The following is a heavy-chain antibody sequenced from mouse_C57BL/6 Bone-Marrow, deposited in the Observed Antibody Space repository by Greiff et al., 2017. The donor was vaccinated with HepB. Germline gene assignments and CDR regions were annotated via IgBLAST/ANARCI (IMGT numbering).Heavy chain of an antibody. CDR1: GFNIKNTY. Sequence: EVQRVESVAELVRPGASVKLSCTASGFNIKNTYMHWVKQRPEQGLEWIGRIDPANGNTKYAPKFQGKATITADTSSNTAYLQLSSLTSEDTAIYYCARSYGNFYWYFDVWGTGTTVTVSS. CDR3: ARSYGNFYWYFDV. D-gene: IGHD2-1*01. V-gene: IGHV14-3*01. J-gene: IGHJ1*03. CDR2: IDPANGNT.